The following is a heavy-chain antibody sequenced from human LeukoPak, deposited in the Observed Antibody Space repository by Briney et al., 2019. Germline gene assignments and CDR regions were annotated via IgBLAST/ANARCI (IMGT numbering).Heavy chain of an antibody. Sequence: GGSLRLSCAASGFTFSSHSMSWVRQAPGEGLEWVAAISPSGDSTTYRDSVKGQFTISRDNSRNRLYLQMNTLTVEDTAIYYCARRLLTGGVTDFFDFWGQGALVTVSP. D-gene: IGHD2-21*02. CDR2: ISPSGDST. J-gene: IGHJ4*02. V-gene: IGHV3-23*01. CDR1: GFTFSSHS. CDR3: ARRLLTGGVTDFFDF.